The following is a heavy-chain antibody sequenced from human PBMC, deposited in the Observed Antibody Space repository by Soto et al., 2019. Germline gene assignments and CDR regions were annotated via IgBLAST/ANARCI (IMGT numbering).Heavy chain of an antibody. D-gene: IGHD6-13*01. CDR1: GGSISSGGYY. Sequence: PSETLYLTCTVSGGSISSGGYYWSWIRQHPGKGLEWIGYIYYSGSTYYNPSLKSRVTISVDTSKNQFSLKLSSVTAADTAVYYCARAPIAAAGHDYWGQGTLVTVSS. V-gene: IGHV4-31*03. CDR3: ARAPIAAAGHDY. J-gene: IGHJ4*02. CDR2: IYYSGST.